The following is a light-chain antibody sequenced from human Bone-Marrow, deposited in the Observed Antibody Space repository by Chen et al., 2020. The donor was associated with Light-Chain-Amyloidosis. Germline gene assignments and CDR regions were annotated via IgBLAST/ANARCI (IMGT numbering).Light chain of an antibody. CDR1: DLPKKY. V-gene: IGLV3-25*03. CDR3: QSADSSGTYEVI. Sequence: SYELTPPPPVPVSPGQTAGITCPGDDLPKKYAYWYQQKPGQAPVLVIHRDTERPSGISERFSGSSSGTTATLTISGVHAEDEADYHCQSADSSGTYEVIFGGGTKLTVL. CDR2: RDT. J-gene: IGLJ2*01.